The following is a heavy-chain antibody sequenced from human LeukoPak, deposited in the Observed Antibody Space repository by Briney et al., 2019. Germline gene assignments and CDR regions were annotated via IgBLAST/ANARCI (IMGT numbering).Heavy chain of an antibody. D-gene: IGHD5-18*01. CDR2: IDPSDSYT. J-gene: IGHJ4*02. CDR1: GYSFTSYW. Sequence: GESLQISCKGSGYSFTSYWISWVRQMPGKGLEWMGRIDPSDSYTNYSPSFQGHVTISADKSISTAYLQWSSLKASDTAMYYCATRGYSYGPFDYWGQGTLVTVSS. CDR3: ATRGYSYGPFDY. V-gene: IGHV5-10-1*01.